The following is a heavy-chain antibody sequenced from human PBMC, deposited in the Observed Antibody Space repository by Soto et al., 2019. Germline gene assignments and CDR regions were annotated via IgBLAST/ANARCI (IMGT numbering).Heavy chain of an antibody. CDR2: INPNSGGT. CDR1: GYTFTGYY. D-gene: IGHD6-13*01. J-gene: IGHJ5*02. V-gene: IGHV1-2*02. CDR3: AISSSWSFSWFDP. Sequence: ASLKGSCKASGYTFTGYYMHCVRQAPGQGLEWMGWINPNSGGTNYAQKFQGRVTMTRDTSISTAYMELSRLRSDDTAVYYCAISSSWSFSWFDPWGQGTLVTVS.